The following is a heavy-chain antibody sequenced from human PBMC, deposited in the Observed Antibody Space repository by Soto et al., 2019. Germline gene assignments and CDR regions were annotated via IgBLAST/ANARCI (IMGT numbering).Heavy chain of an antibody. V-gene: IGHV3-7*01. CDR2: MDQDGSET. CDR1: GFTFSTYW. J-gene: IGHJ4*02. CDR3: VCGGNFFIY. D-gene: IGHD3-16*01. Sequence: EVQLVESGGGLVQPGGSLRLSCAASGFTFSTYWMTWVRQPPGKGLEWVANMDQDGSETYYVDSVRGRFTVSRDNAKNSLFVQMNSLRVEGTAVYYCVCGGNFFIYWGQGTLVTVSP.